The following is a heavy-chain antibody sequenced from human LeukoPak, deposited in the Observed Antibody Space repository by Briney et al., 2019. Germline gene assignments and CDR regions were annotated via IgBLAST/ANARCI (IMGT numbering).Heavy chain of an antibody. CDR3: GRSGDFWSGSGVAY. V-gene: IGHV3-30*03. D-gene: IGHD3-3*01. CDR1: GFAFSSYD. CDR2: ISYDGSDK. Sequence: GRSLRLSCAASGFAFSSYDMHRVRQAPGKGLEWVAVISYDGSDKYYVDSVKGRFTISRDNAKNTLFLQMNSLRAEDTAVYYCGRSGDFWSGSGVAYWGQGTLVTVSS. J-gene: IGHJ4*02.